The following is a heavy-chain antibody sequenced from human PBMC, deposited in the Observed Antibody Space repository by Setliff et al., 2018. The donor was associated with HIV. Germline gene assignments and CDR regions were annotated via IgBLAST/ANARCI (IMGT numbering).Heavy chain of an antibody. CDR3: ARLPRQLLKGAAAYFDY. CDR1: GGPITGYY. CDR2: IFYSGNT. Sequence: PSETLSLTCAVSGGPITGYYWSWVRQPPGKGLEWIGYIFYSGNTYYNPSLKSRVTISVDTSKNQFSLRLSSVTAADTAVYYCARLPRQLLKGAAAYFDYWGQGTLVTVSS. J-gene: IGHJ4*02. D-gene: IGHD5-18*01. V-gene: IGHV4-59*01.